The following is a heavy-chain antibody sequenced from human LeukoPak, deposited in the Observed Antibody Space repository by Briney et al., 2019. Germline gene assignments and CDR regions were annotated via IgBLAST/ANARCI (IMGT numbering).Heavy chain of an antibody. J-gene: IGHJ4*02. CDR2: SNPNSGGT. D-gene: IGHD3-22*01. CDR3: ARVSVLQTYYYDSSGYYYFDY. V-gene: IGHV1-2*02. CDR1: GYTFTRYY. Sequence: ASVKGSCKASGYTFTRYYMHWVRQAPGQGLEWMGWSNPNSGGTNYAHKFQGRVTMTRDTSISTAYMELSRLRYDDTAVYYCARVSVLQTYYYDSSGYYYFDYWGQGTLVTVSS.